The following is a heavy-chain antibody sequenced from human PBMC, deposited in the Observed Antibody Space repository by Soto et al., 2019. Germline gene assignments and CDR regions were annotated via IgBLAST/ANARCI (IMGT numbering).Heavy chain of an antibody. J-gene: IGHJ6*02. Sequence: PSETLSLTCAVSGGSISSSNWWSWVRQSPGKGLEWIGEIYHSGSTNYNPSLKSRVTISVDKSKNQFSLKLSSVTAADTAVYYCAREALLEGSGYYYYYYGMDVWGQGTTVTVSS. CDR2: IYHSGST. V-gene: IGHV4-4*02. CDR1: GGSISSSNW. D-gene: IGHD3-22*01. CDR3: AREALLEGSGYYYYYYGMDV.